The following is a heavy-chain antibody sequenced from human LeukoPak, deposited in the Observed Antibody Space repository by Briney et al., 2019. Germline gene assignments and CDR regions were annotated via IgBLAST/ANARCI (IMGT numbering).Heavy chain of an antibody. J-gene: IGHJ6*02. CDR3: AYCSSTSCSPYYCYYGMDV. CDR2: ISGSGGST. D-gene: IGHD2-2*01. CDR1: GFTFSSYA. V-gene: IGHV3-23*01. Sequence: GGSLRLSCAASGFTFSSYAMSWVRQAPGKGLEWVSAISGSGGSTYYADSVKGRFTISRDNSKNTLYLQMNSLRAEDTAVYYCAYCSSTSCSPYYCYYGMDVWGQGTTVTVSS.